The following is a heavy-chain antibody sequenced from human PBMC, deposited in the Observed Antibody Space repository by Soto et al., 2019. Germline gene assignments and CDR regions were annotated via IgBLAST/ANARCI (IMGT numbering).Heavy chain of an antibody. CDR1: GYTFSDRN. CDR2: INPGSGGT. Sequence: QVQLVQSGAEVKKPGAAVKVSCKASGYTFSDRNMHWVRQAPGQGLEWMAWINPGSGGTDYAQKFQDRVTMTRDTSISTAYMELSSLTSDDTAVYYCARGVGSSWFDPWGQGTLVTVSS. J-gene: IGHJ5*02. V-gene: IGHV1-2*02. CDR3: ARGVGSSWFDP. D-gene: IGHD6-25*01.